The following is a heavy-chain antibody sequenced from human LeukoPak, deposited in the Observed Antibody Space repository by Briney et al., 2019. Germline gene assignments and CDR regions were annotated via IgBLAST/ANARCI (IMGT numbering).Heavy chain of an antibody. CDR2: ISGSGGST. V-gene: IGHV3-23*01. CDR3: AQNSATVTTLFDY. CDR1: GFTFSSYA. D-gene: IGHD4-17*01. J-gene: IGHJ4*02. Sequence: GGSLRLSCAASGFTFSSYAMSWVRQAPGKGLEWVSAISGSGGSTYYADSVKGRFTISRDNSKNTLYLQMSSLRAEDTAVYYCAQNSATVTTLFDYWGQGTLVTVSS.